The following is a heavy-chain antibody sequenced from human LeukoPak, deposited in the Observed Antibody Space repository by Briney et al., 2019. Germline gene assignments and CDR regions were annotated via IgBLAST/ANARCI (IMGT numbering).Heavy chain of an antibody. D-gene: IGHD6-13*01. V-gene: IGHV1-8*02. CDR2: MNPNSGNT. Sequence: ASVKVSCKASGYTFTSYGISWVRQATGQGLEWMGWMNPNSGNTGYAQKFQGRVTMTRNTSISTAYMELSSLRSEDTAVYYCARGGSSWYLGQYYYYYYGMDVWGQGTTVTVSS. J-gene: IGHJ6*02. CDR3: ARGGSSWYLGQYYYYYYGMDV. CDR1: GYTFTSYG.